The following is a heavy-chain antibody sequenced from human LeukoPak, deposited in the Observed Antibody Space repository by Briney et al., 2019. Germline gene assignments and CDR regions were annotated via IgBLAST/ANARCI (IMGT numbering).Heavy chain of an antibody. J-gene: IGHJ4*02. CDR1: GGSISSGGYS. V-gene: IGHV4-30-2*01. CDR2: IYHSGST. Sequence: PSETLSLTCAVSGGSISSGGYSWSWIRQPPGKGLEWIGYIYHSGSTYYNPSLKSRVTISVDRSKNQFSLKLSSVTAADTAVYYCARALVAATSVPGYWGQGTLVTVSS. D-gene: IGHD2-15*01. CDR3: ARALVAATSVPGY.